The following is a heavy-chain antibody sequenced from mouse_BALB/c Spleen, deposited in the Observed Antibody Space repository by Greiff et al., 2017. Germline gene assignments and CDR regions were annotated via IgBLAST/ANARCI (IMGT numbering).Heavy chain of an antibody. CDR1: GFTFSSYT. CDR2: ISNGGGST. J-gene: IGHJ1*01. Sequence: EVKLLESGGGLVQPGGSLKLSCAASGFTFSSYTMSWVRQTPEKRLEWVAYISNGGGSTYYPDTVKGRFTISRDNAKNTLYLQMSSLKSEDTAMYYCARGNLHYYGSSYGYFDVWGAGTTVTVSS. D-gene: IGHD1-1*01. CDR3: ARGNLHYYGSSYGYFDV. V-gene: IGHV5-12-2*01.